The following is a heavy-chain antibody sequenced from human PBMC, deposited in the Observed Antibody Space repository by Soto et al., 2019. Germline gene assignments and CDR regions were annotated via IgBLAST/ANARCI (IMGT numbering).Heavy chain of an antibody. Sequence: TSETLSLTCTVSGGSIGSGDDYWSWIRQPPGKGLEWIGYIYYSGSTYYNPSLKSRVTISVDTSKNQFSLKLSSVTAADTAVYYCASSLYSGSYYFDYWGQGTLVTVSS. CDR3: ASSLYSGSYYFDY. CDR2: IYYSGST. J-gene: IGHJ4*02. V-gene: IGHV4-30-4*01. D-gene: IGHD1-26*01. CDR1: GGSIGSGDDY.